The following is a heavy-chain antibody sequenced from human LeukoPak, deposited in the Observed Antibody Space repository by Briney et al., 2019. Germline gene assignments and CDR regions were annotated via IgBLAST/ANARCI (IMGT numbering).Heavy chain of an antibody. J-gene: IGHJ5*02. CDR2: ISDSGGGA. D-gene: IGHD6-13*01. V-gene: IGHV3-23*01. CDR3: AKDRPYISSWYGCSTP. CDR1: GSTFSSNG. Sequence: GGSLRLSCTASGSTFSSNGMTWVRQAPGKGLEWVSSISDSGGGAHYADFVKGRFTISRDGSRSTLYLQMNSLRAEDTAVYYCAKDRPYISSWYGCSTPWGQGTLVTVSS.